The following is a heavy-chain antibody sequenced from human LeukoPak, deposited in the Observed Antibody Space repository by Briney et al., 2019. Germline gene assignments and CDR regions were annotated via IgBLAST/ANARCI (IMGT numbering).Heavy chain of an antibody. CDR3: ARAESMYYYGSGSYYNSGGRAFDI. D-gene: IGHD3-10*01. J-gene: IGHJ3*02. CDR1: GGTFSSYA. V-gene: IGHV1-69*04. Sequence: SVKVSCKASGGTFSSYAISWVRQAPGQGLEWMGRIIPILGIANYAQKFQGRVTITADKSTSTACMELSSLRSEDTAVYYCARAESMYYYGSGSYYNSGGRAFDIWGQGTMVTVSS. CDR2: IIPILGIA.